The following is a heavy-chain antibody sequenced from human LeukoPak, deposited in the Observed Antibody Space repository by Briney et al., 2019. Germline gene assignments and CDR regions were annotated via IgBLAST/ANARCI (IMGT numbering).Heavy chain of an antibody. Sequence: PGGSLRLSCAASGFTFRDFDMNWVRQAPGKGLEWVSIISRSGEISYHANSVTGRFTISRDNSKSTLYLQMNSLKAEDTAVYFCAKSDDNSNFHLTGYLDYWGQGTLVSVSS. CDR3: AKSDDNSNFHLTGYLDY. CDR2: ISRSGEIS. CDR1: GFTFRDFD. J-gene: IGHJ4*02. V-gene: IGHV3-23*01. D-gene: IGHD3-22*01.